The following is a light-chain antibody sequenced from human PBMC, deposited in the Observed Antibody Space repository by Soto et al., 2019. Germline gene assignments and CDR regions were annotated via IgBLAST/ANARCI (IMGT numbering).Light chain of an antibody. CDR1: QSVSSN. J-gene: IGKJ1*01. CDR2: GAS. Sequence: EIVMTQSPATLSVSPGERATLSCRASQSVSSNLAWYQQKPGQAPRLLIYGASPRATCIPARFSGSGSGTECTLTIISLQSEDFAVYYCQQYNNWPQTFGQGTKVEIK. V-gene: IGKV3-15*01. CDR3: QQYNNWPQT.